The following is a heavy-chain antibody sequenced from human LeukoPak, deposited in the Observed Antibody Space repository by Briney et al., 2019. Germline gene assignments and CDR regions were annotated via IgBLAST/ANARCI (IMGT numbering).Heavy chain of an antibody. V-gene: IGHV3-74*01. CDR2: INIDGSST. CDR3: AREGYYYGSGRPMPFDP. J-gene: IGHJ5*02. Sequence: GGSLRLSCAASGFTFSSYWMHWVRQAPGKGLVWVSRINIDGSSTSYADSVKGRFTISRDNAKNTLYLQMNTLRAKDTAAYYCAREGYYYGSGRPMPFDPWGQGTLVTVSS. D-gene: IGHD3-10*01. CDR1: GFTFSSYW.